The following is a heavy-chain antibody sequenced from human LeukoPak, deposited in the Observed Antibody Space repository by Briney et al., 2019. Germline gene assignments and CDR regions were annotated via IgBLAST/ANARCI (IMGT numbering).Heavy chain of an antibody. CDR1: GFAFDDYG. CDR2: ISWNGGSI. D-gene: IGHD5-18*01. J-gene: IGHJ4*02. CDR3: AKDRDPPYVGNSYGYYSDY. Sequence: GGSLRLSCAASGFAFDDYGMSWVRQAPGKGLEWVSGISWNGGSIGYADFAKGRFTISRDNARNSLFLQMNTLRAEDTALYYCAKDRDPPYVGNSYGYYSDYWGQGIMVTVSS. V-gene: IGHV3-9*01.